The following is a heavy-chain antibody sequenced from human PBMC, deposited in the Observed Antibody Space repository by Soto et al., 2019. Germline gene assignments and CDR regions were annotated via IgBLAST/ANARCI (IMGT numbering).Heavy chain of an antibody. D-gene: IGHD6-13*01. Sequence: SSVKVSCKASGYTFTSYDIIWVRQATGHGLEWMGWMTPNNGNTGYAQRFQGRVTMTRDASISTAYMELSSLRSEDTAVYYCARLFTSSRYVINGVYFYTMDVWRQGSTVTGS. CDR3: ARLFTSSRYVINGVYFYTMDV. J-gene: IGHJ6*02. V-gene: IGHV1-8*01. CDR2: MTPNNGNT. CDR1: GYTFTSYD.